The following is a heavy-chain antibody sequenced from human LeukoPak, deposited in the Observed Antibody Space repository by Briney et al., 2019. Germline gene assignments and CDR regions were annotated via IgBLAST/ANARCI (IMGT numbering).Heavy chain of an antibody. CDR3: ARSGYGYNNYMDV. V-gene: IGHV4-39*01. D-gene: IGHD3-3*01. Sequence: PSQTLCLTCTVSGGSISSSNYYWGWIRQPPGKGLEWIGSFHYSGSTYYNPSLKSRVTISVATYKIQFSLKLSSVTAADKDVSSCARSGYGYNNYMDVWGKGTPVTVSS. CDR1: GGSISSSNYY. J-gene: IGHJ6*03. CDR2: FHYSGST.